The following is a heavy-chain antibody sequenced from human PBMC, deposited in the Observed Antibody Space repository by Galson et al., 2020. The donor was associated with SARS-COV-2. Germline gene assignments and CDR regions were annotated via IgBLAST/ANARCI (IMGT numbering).Heavy chain of an antibody. D-gene: IGHD4-17*01. CDR2: IYSGGNT. CDR1: GFSISSNY. Sequence: GSLRLSCAASGFSISSNYMSWVRQAPGKGLEWVSVIYSGGNTYYPDSVRGRFTISRDNSRNTLYLQMNSLRAADTAVYYCARSADGDYYYPFDYWGQGTLVAVSS. J-gene: IGHJ4*02. CDR3: ARSADGDYYYPFDY. V-gene: IGHV3-53*01.